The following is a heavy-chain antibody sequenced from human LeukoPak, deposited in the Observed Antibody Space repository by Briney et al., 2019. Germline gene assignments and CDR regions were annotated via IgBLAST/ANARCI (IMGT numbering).Heavy chain of an antibody. V-gene: IGHV3-7*01. Sequence: PGGSLRLSCAASGFTFSSYWMSWVRQAPGKGLEWVANIKQDGSEKYYVDSVKGRFTISRDNAKNSLYLQMNSLRAEDTAVYYCARDPNDWEGGRVYWGQGTLVTVSS. CDR1: GFTFSSYW. D-gene: IGHD1-1*01. J-gene: IGHJ4*02. CDR3: ARDPNDWEGGRVY. CDR2: IKQDGSEK.